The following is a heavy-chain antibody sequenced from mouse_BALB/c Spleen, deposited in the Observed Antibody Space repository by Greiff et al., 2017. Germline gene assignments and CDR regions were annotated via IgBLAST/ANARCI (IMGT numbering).Heavy chain of an antibody. CDR2: IDPENGDT. CDR1: GFNIKDYY. V-gene: IGHV14-4*02. J-gene: IGHJ2*01. CDR3: NALYYGSSYDY. D-gene: IGHD1-1*01. Sequence: EVQLQQSGAELVRSGASVKLSCTASGFNIKDYYMHWVKQRPEQGLEWIGWIDPENGDTEYAPKFQGKATMTADTSSNTAYLQLSSLTSEDTAVYYCNALYYGSSYDYWGQGTTLTVSS.